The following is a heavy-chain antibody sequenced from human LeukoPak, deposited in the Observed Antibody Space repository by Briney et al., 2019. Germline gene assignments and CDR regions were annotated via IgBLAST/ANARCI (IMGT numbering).Heavy chain of an antibody. CDR2: ISSSSSYI. V-gene: IGHV3-21*01. D-gene: IGHD3-3*01. Sequence: GGSLRLSCAASGFAFSSYSMNWVRQAPGKGLEWVSSISSSSSYIYYADSVKGRFTISRDNAKNSLYLQMNSLRAEDTAVYYCARVRSDFWSGYPTYYFDYWGQGTLVTVSS. CDR1: GFAFSSYS. CDR3: ARVRSDFWSGYPTYYFDY. J-gene: IGHJ4*02.